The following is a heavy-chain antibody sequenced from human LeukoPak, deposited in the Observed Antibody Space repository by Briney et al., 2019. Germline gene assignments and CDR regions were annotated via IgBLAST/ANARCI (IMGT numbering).Heavy chain of an antibody. D-gene: IGHD6-13*01. Sequence: GGSLRLSCAASGFTFSSYAMHWVRQAPGKGLEWVAVISYDGSNKYYADSVKGRFTISRDNSKNTPYLQMNSLRAEDTAVYYCARDGLNRAYSSSWYTSWGQGTLVTVSS. J-gene: IGHJ5*02. CDR1: GFTFSSYA. CDR3: ARDGLNRAYSSSWYTS. V-gene: IGHV3-30-3*01. CDR2: ISYDGSNK.